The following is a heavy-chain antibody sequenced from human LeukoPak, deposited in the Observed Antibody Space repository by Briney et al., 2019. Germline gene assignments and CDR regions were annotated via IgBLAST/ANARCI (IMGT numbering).Heavy chain of an antibody. J-gene: IGHJ5*02. V-gene: IGHV1-2*02. CDR1: GYTFTGYY. CDR3: AREQYRCYDSPPSSWFDP. Sequence: GASVKVSCKASGYTFTGYYMHWVRQAPGQGLEWMGWINPNSGGTNYAQKFQGRVTMTRDTSISTAYMELSRLRSDDTAVYYCAREQYRCYDSPPSSWFDPWGQGTLVTVSS. CDR2: INPNSGGT. D-gene: IGHD5-12*01.